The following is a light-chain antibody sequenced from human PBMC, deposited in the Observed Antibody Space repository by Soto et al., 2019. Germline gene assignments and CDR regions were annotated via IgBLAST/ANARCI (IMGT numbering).Light chain of an antibody. CDR2: DVS. J-gene: IGLJ2*01. CDR1: SSDVGDHNS. CDR3: SSYTTSSTL. V-gene: IGLV2-14*01. Sequence: QSALTQPASVSGSPGQSITMSCTGTSSDVGDHNSVSWYQQHPGKAPKVMIYDVSNRPSGVSNRFSGSKSGNTASLTISGRQAEDEADYYCSSYTTSSTLFGGGTQLTVL.